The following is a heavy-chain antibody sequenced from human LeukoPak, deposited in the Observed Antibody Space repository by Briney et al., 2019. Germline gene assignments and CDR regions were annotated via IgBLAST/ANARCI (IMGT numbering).Heavy chain of an antibody. Sequence: PGGSLRLSCAASGFAFSNAWMSWVRQAPGKGLEWVSRIKSKTDGGTTDYAAPVKGRFTISRDDSKNTLYLQMNSLKTEDTAVYYCTTGIFDYWGQGTLVTVSS. CDR1: GFAFSNAW. CDR2: IKSKTDGGTT. J-gene: IGHJ4*02. D-gene: IGHD1-14*01. V-gene: IGHV3-15*01. CDR3: TTGIFDY.